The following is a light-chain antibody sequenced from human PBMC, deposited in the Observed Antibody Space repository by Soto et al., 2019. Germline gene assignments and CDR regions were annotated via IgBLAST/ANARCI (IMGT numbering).Light chain of an antibody. J-gene: IGKJ1*01. CDR3: QQSYSAPWT. CDR2: AAS. CDR1: QSISGY. V-gene: IGKV1-39*01. Sequence: DIQMTQSPSSLSASVGDRVTITCRASQSISGYLNWYQQKPGKAPKLLIYAASSLQSRVPSRFTGSGSGTDFTLTISSLQPEDFATYYCQQSYSAPWTFGQGTKVEIK.